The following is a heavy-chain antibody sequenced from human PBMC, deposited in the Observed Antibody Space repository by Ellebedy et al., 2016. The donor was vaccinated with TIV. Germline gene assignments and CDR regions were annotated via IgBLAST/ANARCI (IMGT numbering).Heavy chain of an antibody. Sequence: GESLKISCAASGFTFSSYGMYWVRQTPGKGLEYVAFIWFDGSNEYYEDSVKGRFTISRDNSKNTLYLQMNNLRAEDTAVYFCARHTTMAYLFDYWGQGALVTVSS. D-gene: IGHD1-1*01. J-gene: IGHJ4*02. CDR2: IWFDGSNE. CDR3: ARHTTMAYLFDY. V-gene: IGHV3-33*07. CDR1: GFTFSSYG.